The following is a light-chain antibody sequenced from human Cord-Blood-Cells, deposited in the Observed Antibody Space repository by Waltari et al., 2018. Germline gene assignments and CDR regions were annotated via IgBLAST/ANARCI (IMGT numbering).Light chain of an antibody. Sequence: QSALPQPASVSGSPGQSITISCTGTSSDVGGYNYVSWYQQHPGKAPKLMIYDVSNRPSGVSNRFSGSKSGNTASLTIAGLQAEDEADYSCSSYTSSSTLVFGTGTKVTVL. CDR1: SSDVGGYNY. CDR3: SSYTSSSTLV. J-gene: IGLJ1*01. V-gene: IGLV2-14*01. CDR2: DVS.